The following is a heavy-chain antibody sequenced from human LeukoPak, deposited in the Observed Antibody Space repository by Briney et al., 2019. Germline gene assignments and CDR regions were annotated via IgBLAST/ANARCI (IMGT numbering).Heavy chain of an antibody. CDR2: ISYDGSNK. Sequence: QPGRSLRLSCAASGFTVSSYAMHWVRQAPGKGLEWVAVISYDGSNKYYADSVKGRFTISRDNSKNTLYLQMNSLRAEDTAVYYCARDTDYYDSSYYFDYWGQGTLVTVSS. D-gene: IGHD3-22*01. V-gene: IGHV3-30-3*01. CDR3: ARDTDYYDSSYYFDY. CDR1: GFTVSSYA. J-gene: IGHJ4*02.